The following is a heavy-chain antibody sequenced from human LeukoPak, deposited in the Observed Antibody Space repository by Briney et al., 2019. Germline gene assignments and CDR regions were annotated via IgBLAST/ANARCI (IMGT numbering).Heavy chain of an antibody. D-gene: IGHD3-3*01. CDR1: GFTRRSSY. J-gene: IGHJ5*02. CDR3: ARSITIFGVVANYFDP. V-gene: IGHV3-53*01. Sequence: GGAVRISCAAPGFTRRSSYMSWVPQAPGKGLEGGSNIYSSGSTFYADSVKGRFTISRDNPKSTVYLQINSLRAEDTAVYYCARSITIFGVVANYFDPWGQGTLVTVSS. CDR2: IYSSGST.